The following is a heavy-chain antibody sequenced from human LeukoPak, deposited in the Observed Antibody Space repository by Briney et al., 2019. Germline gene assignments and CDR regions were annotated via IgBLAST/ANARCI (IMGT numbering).Heavy chain of an antibody. J-gene: IGHJ4*02. Sequence: SETLSLTCTVSGFSISSGYYLGWIRQPPGKGLECIGNIYRSGSTYYSPSLKSRVTISIDTSKNQFSLKLSSVTAADTAVYYCASPLYSSSHFDFWGQGALVTVSS. D-gene: IGHD6-6*01. V-gene: IGHV4-38-2*02. CDR3: ASPLYSSSHFDF. CDR1: GFSISSGYY. CDR2: IYRSGST.